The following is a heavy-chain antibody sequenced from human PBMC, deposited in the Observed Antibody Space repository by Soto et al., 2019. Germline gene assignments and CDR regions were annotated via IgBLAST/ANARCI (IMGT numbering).Heavy chain of an antibody. CDR1: GYTFTSYA. J-gene: IGHJ4*02. CDR3: ARVGGWYVPDY. D-gene: IGHD6-19*01. V-gene: IGHV1-3*01. CDR2: INAGNGNT. Sequence: ASVKASCKASGYTFTSYAMHWVRQAPGQRLEWMGWINAGNGNTKYSQKFQGRVTITRDTSASTAYMELSSLRSEDTAVYYCARVGGWYVPDYWGQGTLVTVSS.